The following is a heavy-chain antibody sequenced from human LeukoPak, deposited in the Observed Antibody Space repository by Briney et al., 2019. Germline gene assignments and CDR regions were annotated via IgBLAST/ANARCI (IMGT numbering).Heavy chain of an antibody. CDR3: ARRGDGLGDFQH. Sequence: SETLSLTCTVSGGSISSSTYYWDWIRQPPGKGLEWIGSIYDSGSTYYNPSLKSRATISVDTSKNQFSLKLGSVTAAATAVYYCARRGDGLGDFQHWGQGTLVTVSS. V-gene: IGHV4-39*07. D-gene: IGHD2-21*01. CDR2: IYDSGST. CDR1: GGSISSSTYY. J-gene: IGHJ1*01.